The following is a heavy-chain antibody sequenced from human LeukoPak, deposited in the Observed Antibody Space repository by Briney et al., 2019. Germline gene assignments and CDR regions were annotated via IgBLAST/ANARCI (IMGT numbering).Heavy chain of an antibody. V-gene: IGHV3-23*01. CDR3: AKADKRYSSSWYRFDY. Sequence: PGGSLRLSCAASGFTFSSYAMSWVRQAPGKGLEWVSAISGSGGSTYYADSVKGRFTISRDSSKNTLYLQMNSLRAEDTAVYYCAKADKRYSSSWYRFDYWGQGTLVTVSS. CDR1: GFTFSSYA. CDR2: ISGSGGST. D-gene: IGHD6-13*01. J-gene: IGHJ4*02.